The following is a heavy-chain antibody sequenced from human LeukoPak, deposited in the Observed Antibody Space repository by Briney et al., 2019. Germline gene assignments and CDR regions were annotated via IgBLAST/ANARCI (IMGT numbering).Heavy chain of an antibody. D-gene: IGHD6-19*01. V-gene: IGHV3-21*01. CDR1: GFTFSSYS. CDR3: ARSRPGWYALFGS. Sequence: RAGGSLRLSCAASGFTFSSYSMNWVRQAPGKGLEWVSSISSTSSYIYYADSVKGRFTISRDNAKNSLYLQMNSLRADDTAVYYCARSRPGWYALFGSWGQGTLVTVSS. J-gene: IGHJ4*02. CDR2: ISSTSSYI.